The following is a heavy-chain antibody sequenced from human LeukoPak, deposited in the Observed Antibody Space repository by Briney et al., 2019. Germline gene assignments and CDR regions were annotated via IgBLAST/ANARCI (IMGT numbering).Heavy chain of an antibody. Sequence: GESLKISCKGSGYSFTNYWIGWVRQMPGKGLEWMGIIYPGDSETRYSPSFQGQVTISADKSITTAYLQWRSLRASDTATYYCARHHIVGVATRYNFFDPWGQGTLVTVSS. V-gene: IGHV5-51*01. CDR2: IYPGDSET. J-gene: IGHJ5*02. CDR3: ARHHIVGVATRYNFFDP. D-gene: IGHD5-12*01. CDR1: GYSFTNYW.